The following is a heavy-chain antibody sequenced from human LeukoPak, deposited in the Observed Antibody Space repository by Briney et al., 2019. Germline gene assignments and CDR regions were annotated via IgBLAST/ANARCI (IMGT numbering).Heavy chain of an antibody. D-gene: IGHD2-8*02. CDR3: TKTPPRASYCTGGVCYWDY. Sequence: QAGGSLRLSCAASGFTFSSYAMSWVRQAPGKGLEWVSAVSGSGGSTYYADSVKGRFTISRDNSKNTLYLQMNSLRAEDTAVYDCTKTPPRASYCTGGVCYWDYWGQGTLVTVSS. CDR2: VSGSGGST. CDR1: GFTFSSYA. J-gene: IGHJ4*02. V-gene: IGHV3-23*01.